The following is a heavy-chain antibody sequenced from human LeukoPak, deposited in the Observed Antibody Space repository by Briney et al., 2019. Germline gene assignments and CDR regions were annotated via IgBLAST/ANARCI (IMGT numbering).Heavy chain of an antibody. D-gene: IGHD2-2*01. CDR3: ARLLIYCSSTSCHFDY. CDR1: GGSFSGYY. CDR2: IYYSGIT. V-gene: IGHV4-34*01. Sequence: SETQSLTCAVYGGSFSGYYWSWIRQPPGQGLQWIGSIYYSGITYYNPSLKSRVTISVETSNNQFSLKLSSVTAADTAMYYCARLLIYCSSTSCHFDYWGQGTLVTVSS. J-gene: IGHJ4*02.